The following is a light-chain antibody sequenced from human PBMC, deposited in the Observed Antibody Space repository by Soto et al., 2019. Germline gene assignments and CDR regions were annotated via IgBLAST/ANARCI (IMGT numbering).Light chain of an antibody. Sequence: DIQMTQSPSTLSASVGDRVTITCRASQSISSWLAWYQQKPGKAPKLLIYDASSLESGVPSRFSGSGSGTEFTLTISSLQPDDFATYYCQHSDTFGQGTKVEIK. CDR1: QSISSW. CDR2: DAS. J-gene: IGKJ1*01. V-gene: IGKV1-5*01. CDR3: QHSDT.